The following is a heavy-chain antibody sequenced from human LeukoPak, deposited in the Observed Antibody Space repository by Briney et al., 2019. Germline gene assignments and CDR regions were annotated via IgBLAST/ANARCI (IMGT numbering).Heavy chain of an antibody. D-gene: IGHD3-22*01. CDR2: ISGSGGST. Sequence: GGSLRLSCAASGFTFSSYAMGWVRQAPGKGLEWVSAISGSGGSTYYADSVKGRFTISRDNSKNTLYLQMNSLRAEDTAVYYCAKGASFYYDSSGDYWGQGTLVTVSS. J-gene: IGHJ4*02. CDR3: AKGASFYYDSSGDY. V-gene: IGHV3-23*01. CDR1: GFTFSSYA.